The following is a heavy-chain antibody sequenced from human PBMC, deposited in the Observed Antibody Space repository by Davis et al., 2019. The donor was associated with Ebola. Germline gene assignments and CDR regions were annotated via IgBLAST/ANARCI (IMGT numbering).Heavy chain of an antibody. V-gene: IGHV4-39*07. CDR1: GGSISSSSYY. Sequence: PSETLSLTCTVSGGSISSSSYYWGWIRQPPGKGLEWIGSIYYSGSTYYNPSLKSRVTISVDTSKNQFSLKLSSVTAADTAVYYCAREVVVVPAAMNWFDPWGQGTLVTVSS. D-gene: IGHD2-2*01. CDR3: AREVVVVPAAMNWFDP. CDR2: IYYSGST. J-gene: IGHJ5*02.